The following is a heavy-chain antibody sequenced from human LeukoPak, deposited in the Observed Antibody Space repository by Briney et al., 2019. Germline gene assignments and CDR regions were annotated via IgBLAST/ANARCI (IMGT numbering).Heavy chain of an antibody. J-gene: IGHJ4*02. D-gene: IGHD3-22*01. CDR3: ARSPYYYDSSGYQFDY. CDR2: ISPVSGIT. V-gene: IGHV1-18*01. Sequence: ASVKVSCKASGYTFASYDINWVRQATGQGLEWMGWISPVSGITNYAQKLQGRVTMTTDTSTSTAYMELRSLRSDDTAVYYCARSPYYYDSSGYQFDYWGQGTLVTVSS. CDR1: GYTFASYD.